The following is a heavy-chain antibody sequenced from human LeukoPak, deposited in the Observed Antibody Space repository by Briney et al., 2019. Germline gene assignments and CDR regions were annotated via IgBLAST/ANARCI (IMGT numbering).Heavy chain of an antibody. CDR1: GFTFSEYY. Sequence: GGSLRLSCAPSGFTFSEYYMSWIRQAPGKGLEWVSYISSTGSYINYADSVKGRFTVSRDNAKKSLYLQMNSLRAEDTAVYYCARAMVRGPYYYYAMDVWGLGTTVTVSS. V-gene: IGHV3-11*06. CDR3: ARAMVRGPYYYYAMDV. J-gene: IGHJ6*02. D-gene: IGHD3-10*01. CDR2: ISSTGSYI.